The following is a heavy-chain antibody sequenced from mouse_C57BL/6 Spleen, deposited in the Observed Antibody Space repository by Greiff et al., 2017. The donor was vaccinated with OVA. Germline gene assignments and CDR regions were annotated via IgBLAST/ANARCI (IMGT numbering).Heavy chain of an antibody. CDR2: IYPGSGST. Sequence: QVQLQQPGAELVKPGASVKMSCKASGYTFTSYWITWVKQRPGQGLEWIGDIYPGSGSTNYNEKFKSKATLTVDTSSSTAYMQLSSLTSDDSAVYYCARGFYDGYYDYAMDYWGQGTSVTVSS. J-gene: IGHJ4*01. CDR1: GYTFTSYW. V-gene: IGHV1-55*01. D-gene: IGHD2-3*01. CDR3: ARGFYDGYYDYAMDY.